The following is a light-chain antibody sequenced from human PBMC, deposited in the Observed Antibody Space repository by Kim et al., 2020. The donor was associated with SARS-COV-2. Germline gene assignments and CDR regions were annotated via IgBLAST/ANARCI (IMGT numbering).Light chain of an antibody. Sequence: SADTGDRVTITCRASQGISSDLAWYQQKPGKAPKLLSYAASTLQRGVPSRFSGSGSGTDFTLTISCLQSEDFATYYCQQYYSYRTFGQGTKVDIK. CDR3: QQYYSYRT. V-gene: IGKV1-8*01. CDR2: AAS. CDR1: QGISSD. J-gene: IGKJ1*01.